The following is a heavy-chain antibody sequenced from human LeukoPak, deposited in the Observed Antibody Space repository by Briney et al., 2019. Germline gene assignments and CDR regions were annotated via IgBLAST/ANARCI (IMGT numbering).Heavy chain of an antibody. CDR1: GYSISSGCY. CDR3: ARVGRGGIVATIAVEVDP. V-gene: IGHV4-38-2*02. CDR2: IYHSGST. J-gene: IGHJ5*02. Sequence: PSETLSLTCTVSGYSISSGCYWGWIRQPPGKGLEWIGSIYHSGSTYYNPSLKSRVTISVDTSKNQFSLKLSSVTAADTAVYYCARVGRGGIVATIAVEVDPWGQGTLVTVSS. D-gene: IGHD5-12*01.